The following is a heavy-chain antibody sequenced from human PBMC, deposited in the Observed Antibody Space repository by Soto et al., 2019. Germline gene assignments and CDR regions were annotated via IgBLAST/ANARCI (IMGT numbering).Heavy chain of an antibody. Sequence: GASVKVSCKASGYTFTSYYMHWVRQAPGQGLEWMGIINPSGGSTSYAQKFQGRVTMTRDTSTSTVYMELSSLRSEDTAVYYCAREFRITMVRGVFYGMDVWGQGTTVTVSS. CDR1: GYTFTSYY. CDR3: AREFRITMVRGVFYGMDV. D-gene: IGHD3-10*01. V-gene: IGHV1-46*01. CDR2: INPSGGST. J-gene: IGHJ6*02.